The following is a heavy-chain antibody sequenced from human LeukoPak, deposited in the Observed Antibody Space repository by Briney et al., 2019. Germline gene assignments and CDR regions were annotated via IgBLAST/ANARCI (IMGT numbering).Heavy chain of an antibody. J-gene: IGHJ4*02. CDR1: GFTFSSYE. V-gene: IGHV3-21*01. CDR3: ARRASTERGHSYGLDY. D-gene: IGHD5-18*01. Sequence: GGSLRLSCAASGFTFSSYEMNWVRQAPGKGLEWVSSISFSGTYIYYADSLKGRITISRDNARRSLFLQMNSLRAEDTAVYYCARRASTERGHSYGLDYWGQGTLVTVSS. CDR2: ISFSGTYI.